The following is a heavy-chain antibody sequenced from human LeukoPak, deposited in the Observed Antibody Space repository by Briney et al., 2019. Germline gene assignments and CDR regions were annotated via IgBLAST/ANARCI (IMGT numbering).Heavy chain of an antibody. CDR3: ARASATYYYDSSGYDFDY. CDR1: GGSISSYY. V-gene: IGHV4-59*08. J-gene: IGHJ4*02. CDR2: IYYSGST. D-gene: IGHD3-22*01. Sequence: SETLSLTCTVSGGSISSYYWSWIRQPPGKGLEWIGYIYYSGSTNYSPSLKSRVTISVDTSKNQFSLKLSSVTAADTAVYYCARASATYYYDSSGYDFDYWGQGTLVTVSS.